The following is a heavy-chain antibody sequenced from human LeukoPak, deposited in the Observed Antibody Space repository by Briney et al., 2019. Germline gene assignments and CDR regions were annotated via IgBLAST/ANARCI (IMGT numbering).Heavy chain of an antibody. CDR1: GGTFSSYA. CDR3: ARDSSGWYREDY. D-gene: IGHD6-19*01. Sequence: ASVKVSCKASGGTFSSYAISWVRQAPGQGLEWMGWINPNSGGTNYAQKFQGRVTMTRDTSISTAYMELSRLRSDDTAVYYCARDSSGWYREDYWGQGTLVTVSS. CDR2: INPNSGGT. V-gene: IGHV1-2*02. J-gene: IGHJ4*02.